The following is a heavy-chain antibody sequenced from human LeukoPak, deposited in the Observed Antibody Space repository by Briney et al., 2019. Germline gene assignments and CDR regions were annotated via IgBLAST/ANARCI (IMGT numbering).Heavy chain of an antibody. D-gene: IGHD3-22*01. Sequence: PSETLSLTCTVSGGSISSSSYYWGWIRQPPGKGLEWIGSIYYSGSTYYNPSLKSRVTISVDTSKNQFTLKLSSVTAADTAVYYCARQPGYYDSSGYYPLPYYYGMDVWGQGTTVTVSS. CDR1: GGSISSSSYY. CDR3: ARQPGYYDSSGYYPLPYYYGMDV. V-gene: IGHV4-39*01. J-gene: IGHJ6*02. CDR2: IYYSGST.